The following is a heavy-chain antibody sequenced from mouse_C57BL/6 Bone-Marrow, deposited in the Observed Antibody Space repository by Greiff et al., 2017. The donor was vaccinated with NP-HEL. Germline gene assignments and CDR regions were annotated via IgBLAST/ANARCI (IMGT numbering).Heavy chain of an antibody. CDR3: ARDAYDGYFSMDY. J-gene: IGHJ4*01. Sequence: EVKLVESGGGLVQSGRSLRLSCATSGFTFSDFYMEWVRQAPGKGLEWIAASRNKANDYTTEYSASVKGRFIVSRDTSQSILYLQMNALRAEDTAIYYCARDAYDGYFSMDYWGQGTSVTVSS. CDR1: GFTFSDFY. D-gene: IGHD2-3*01. CDR2: SRNKANDYTT. V-gene: IGHV7-1*01.